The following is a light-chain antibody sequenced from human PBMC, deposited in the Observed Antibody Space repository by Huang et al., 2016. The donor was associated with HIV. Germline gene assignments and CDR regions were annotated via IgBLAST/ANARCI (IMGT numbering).Light chain of an antibody. J-gene: IGKJ2*01. Sequence: DIQMTQSPSFLSASVGDRVTITCRSNQTIRTFLTWYRQNQGTGPTPLIYAASTFQTGVSTRFSGGCSGTYVTLTITELQDDDFATYYCQQSYAKPYTFGPGTKLEIK. CDR2: AAS. CDR1: QTIRTF. CDR3: QQSYAKPYT. V-gene: IGKV1-39*01.